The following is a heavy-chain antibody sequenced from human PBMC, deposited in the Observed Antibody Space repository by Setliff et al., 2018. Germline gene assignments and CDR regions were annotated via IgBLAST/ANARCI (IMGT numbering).Heavy chain of an antibody. Sequence: ASVKVSCKASGYSFTSFSITWVRQAPGQGLEWLGWVSTYNGDTKSAQKFRGRVTMTRDTSTSTVYMELNSLTSDDTAVYYCARAGLAAAGRKGVFDHWGQGTLVTVSS. CDR3: ARAGLAAAGRKGVFDH. V-gene: IGHV1-18*01. J-gene: IGHJ4*02. CDR1: GYSFTSFS. D-gene: IGHD6-25*01. CDR2: VSTYNGDT.